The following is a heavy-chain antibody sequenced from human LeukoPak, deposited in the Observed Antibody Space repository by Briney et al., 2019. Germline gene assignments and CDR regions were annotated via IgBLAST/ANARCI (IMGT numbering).Heavy chain of an antibody. D-gene: IGHD6-25*01. CDR3: ARDLGGTAADEWAFDY. V-gene: IGHV1-2*02. CDR2: INPNSGGT. J-gene: IGHJ4*02. CDR1: GYTFTGYY. Sequence: ASVKVSCKASGYTFTGYYMHWVRQAPGQGLEWMGWINPNSGGTNYAQKFQGRVTMTRDTSISTAYMELSRLRSDDTAVCYCARDLGGTAADEWAFDYWGQGTLVTVSS.